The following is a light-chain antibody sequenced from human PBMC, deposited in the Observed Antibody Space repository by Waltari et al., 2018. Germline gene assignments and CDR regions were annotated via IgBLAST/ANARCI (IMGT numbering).Light chain of an antibody. Sequence: QSALTQPASGSGSPGQSITIACTGTSSDVGGYNYVSWYQQHPGKAPNLMIYEVSNRPSGVSNRFSCSKSGTTASLTISGLQAEDEADYYCSSYTSSSTLVFGGGTKLTVL. CDR2: EVS. CDR1: SSDVGGYNY. CDR3: SSYTSSSTLV. J-gene: IGLJ2*01. V-gene: IGLV2-14*01.